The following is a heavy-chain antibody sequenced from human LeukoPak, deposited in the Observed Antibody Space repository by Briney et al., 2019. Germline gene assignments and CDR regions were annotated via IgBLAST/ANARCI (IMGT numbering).Heavy chain of an antibody. J-gene: IGHJ4*02. CDR1: GGSFSGYY. CDR3: ARQGIRSFYY. D-gene: IGHD2-15*01. V-gene: IGHV4-34*01. CDR2: INHSGST. Sequence: SETLSLTCAVYGGSFSGYYWSWIRQPPGKGLEWIGEINHSGSTNYNPSLKSRVTISVDTSKNQFSLKLSSVTAADTAVYYCARQGIRSFYYWGQGTLVTVSS.